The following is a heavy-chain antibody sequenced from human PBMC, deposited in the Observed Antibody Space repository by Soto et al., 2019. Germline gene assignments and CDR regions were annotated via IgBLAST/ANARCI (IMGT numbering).Heavy chain of an antibody. J-gene: IGHJ3*02. V-gene: IGHV4-59*01. Sequence: SETLSLTCTVSGGSISSYYWSWIRQPPGKGLEWIGYIYYSGSTNYNPSLKSRVTISVDTSKNQFSLKLSSVTAADTAVYYCARGLYGDYEIGLAFDIWGQGTMVTVSS. CDR2: IYYSGST. CDR1: GGSISSYY. CDR3: ARGLYGDYEIGLAFDI. D-gene: IGHD4-17*01.